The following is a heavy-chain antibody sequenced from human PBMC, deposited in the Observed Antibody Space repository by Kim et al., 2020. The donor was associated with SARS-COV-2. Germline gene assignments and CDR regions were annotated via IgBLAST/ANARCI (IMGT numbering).Heavy chain of an antibody. Sequence: SETLSLTCTVSGGSISSSSYYWGWIRQPPGKGLEWIGSIYYSGSTYYNPSLKSRVTISVDTSKNQFSLKLSSVTAADTAVYYCAGPVGGYFPFPGYWGPGTLVTVSS. CDR1: GGSISSSSYY. V-gene: IGHV4-39*01. CDR3: AGPVGGYFPFPGY. D-gene: IGHD3-22*01. CDR2: IYYSGST. J-gene: IGHJ4*02.